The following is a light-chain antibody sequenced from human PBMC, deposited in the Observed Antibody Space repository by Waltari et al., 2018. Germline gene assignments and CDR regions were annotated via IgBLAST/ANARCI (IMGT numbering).Light chain of an antibody. CDR2: AVT. V-gene: IGLV2-18*02. CDR1: SGDIGAYNS. CDR3: SSGTIDSTLV. J-gene: IGLJ2*01. Sequence: QSALTQPPSMSGSPGQSLTLSCTGTSGDIGAYNSVSWYQQSPGTAPKRIIYAVTNRPSGVPDRFSASKSGNTASLTISGLQAEDEADYYCSSGTIDSTLVFGTGTKLTVL.